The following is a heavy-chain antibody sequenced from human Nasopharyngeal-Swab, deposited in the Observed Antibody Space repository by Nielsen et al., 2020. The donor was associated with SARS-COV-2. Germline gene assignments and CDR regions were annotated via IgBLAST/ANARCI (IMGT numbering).Heavy chain of an antibody. Sequence: GEALKISCAVSGFTFSDSWIHWVRQAPGKGLVWVSRINSDGSRPGYADSVKGRFTISRDNAKNTLYLQMNSLRAEDTAVYYCARDFDKTGDWGQGTLVTVSS. CDR2: INSDGSRP. J-gene: IGHJ4*02. D-gene: IGHD7-27*01. V-gene: IGHV3-74*01. CDR1: GFTFSDSW. CDR3: ARDFDKTGD.